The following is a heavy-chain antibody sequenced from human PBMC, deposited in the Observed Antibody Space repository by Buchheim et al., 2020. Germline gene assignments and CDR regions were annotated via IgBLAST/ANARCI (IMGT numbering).Heavy chain of an antibody. Sequence: QLQLQESGPGLVKPSETLSLTCTVSGGSISSSSYYWGWIRQPPGKGLEWSGSIDYSGSTYYNPSLKSRVTISVDTSKNQFSLKLRSVTAADTAVYYCARQTYDSSPVDHWGQGTL. CDR3: ARQTYDSSPVDH. D-gene: IGHD6-6*01. V-gene: IGHV4-39*01. CDR1: GGSISSSSYY. CDR2: IDYSGST. J-gene: IGHJ4*02.